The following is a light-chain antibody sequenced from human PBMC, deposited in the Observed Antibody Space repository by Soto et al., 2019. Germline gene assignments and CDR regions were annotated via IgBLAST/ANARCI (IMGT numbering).Light chain of an antibody. Sequence: QSVLTQPPSVSGAPGQRVTISCTGSTSNIGPAYDVHWYQQLPGTAPKLLISGNNNRPSGVPDRFSGSKSGTSASLAITGLQAEDEADYYCSSYTVSNTRVFGAGTKLTVL. J-gene: IGLJ1*01. CDR3: SSYTVSNTRV. CDR2: GNN. V-gene: IGLV1-40*01. CDR1: TSNIGPAYD.